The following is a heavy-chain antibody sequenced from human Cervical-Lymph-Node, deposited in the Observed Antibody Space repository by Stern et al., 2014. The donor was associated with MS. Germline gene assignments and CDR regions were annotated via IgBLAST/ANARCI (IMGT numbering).Heavy chain of an antibody. CDR2: INPSGGSP. D-gene: IGHD6-19*01. V-gene: IGHV1-46*01. CDR3: AREVAGHRLGMMDV. J-gene: IGHJ6*02. Sequence: QVQLVQSGAEVKKPGASVKGSCKASGNTFTRYYIHWVRQAPGQGLEWRGIINPSGGSPSYAQEFQGRVTMTRDTSTSTVYMELSSLRSEDTAVYYCAREVAGHRLGMMDVWGQGTTVTVSS. CDR1: GNTFTRYY.